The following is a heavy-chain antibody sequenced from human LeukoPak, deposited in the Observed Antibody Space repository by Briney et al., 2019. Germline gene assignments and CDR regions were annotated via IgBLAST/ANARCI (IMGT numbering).Heavy chain of an antibody. CDR2: IASDSSAI. D-gene: IGHD4-11*01. Sequence: GGSLRLSCAVSGFNFNIYSMHWVRQAPGKGLEWISYIASDSSAIYYADSVKGRFTVSRDNAKNSLYLQMSSLRADDTAVYYCARDAYSNYVRPDYSDYWGQGTLVTVSS. CDR1: GFNFNIYS. J-gene: IGHJ4*02. CDR3: ARDAYSNYVRPDYSDY. V-gene: IGHV3-48*04.